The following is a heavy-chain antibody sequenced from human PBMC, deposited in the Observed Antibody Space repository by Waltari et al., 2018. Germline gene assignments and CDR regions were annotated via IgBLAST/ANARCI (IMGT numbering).Heavy chain of an antibody. D-gene: IGHD3-10*01. J-gene: IGHJ4*02. V-gene: IGHV3-21*01. CDR3: AREDQPFYYGSGSYRY. CDR2: ISSSSSDI. CDR1: GFTFSSVS. Sequence: EVQLVESGGGLVKPGGSLRLSCAASGFTFSSVSLNWFPKAPGTGREWVPSISSSSSDIYYADSVKGRFTISRDNAKNSLYLQMNSLRAEDTAVYYCAREDQPFYYGSGSYRYWGQGTLVTVSS.